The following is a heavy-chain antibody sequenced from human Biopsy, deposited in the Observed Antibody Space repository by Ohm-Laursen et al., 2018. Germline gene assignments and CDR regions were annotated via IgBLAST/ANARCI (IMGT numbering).Heavy chain of an antibody. CDR3: ARDSGILNYGNFKYYHYYGMDV. Sequence: SETLSLTCPVSGGSINSYYWSWMRQPAGKGLEWIGHIYYSVMTNYNPSLQSRVSISVDTSRNQVSLTLSSVTAADTAVYYCARDSGILNYGNFKYYHYYGMDVWGQGTKVTVSS. D-gene: IGHD4-11*01. CDR2: IYYSVMT. CDR1: GGSINSYY. V-gene: IGHV4-59*01. J-gene: IGHJ6*02.